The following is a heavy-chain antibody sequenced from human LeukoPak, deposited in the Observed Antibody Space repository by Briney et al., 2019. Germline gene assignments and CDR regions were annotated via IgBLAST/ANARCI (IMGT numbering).Heavy chain of an antibody. J-gene: IGHJ3*02. CDR2: ISYDGSNK. V-gene: IGHV3-30*14. CDR3: ARPSGGYCSGGSCYRFDI. CDR1: GFTFSSHA. D-gene: IGHD2-15*01. Sequence: GGSLRLSCAASGFTFSSHAMHWVRQAPGKGLEWVAVISYDGSNKYYADSVKGRFTISRDNSKNTLYLQMNSLRAEDTAVYYCARPSGGYCSGGSCYRFDIWGQGTMVTVSS.